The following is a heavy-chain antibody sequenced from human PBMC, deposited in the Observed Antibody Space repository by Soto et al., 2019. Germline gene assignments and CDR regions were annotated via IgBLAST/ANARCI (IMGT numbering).Heavy chain of an antibody. CDR2: FDPEDGET. J-gene: IGHJ4*02. CDR1: GYTLTELS. D-gene: IGHD3-9*01. Sequence: GASVKVSCKVSGYTLTELSMHWVRQAPGKGLEWMGGFDPEDGETIYAQKFQGRVTITRDTSASTAYMELSSLRSEDTAVYYCARDRYFDWLLHFDYWGQGTLVTVSS. CDR3: ARDRYFDWLLHFDY. V-gene: IGHV1-24*01.